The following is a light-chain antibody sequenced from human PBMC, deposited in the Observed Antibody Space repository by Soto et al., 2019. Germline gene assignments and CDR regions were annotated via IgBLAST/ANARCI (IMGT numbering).Light chain of an antibody. CDR1: NSDVDTYIY. CDR3: SSYTISTLV. V-gene: IGLV2-14*01. J-gene: IGLJ1*01. CDR2: DVS. Sequence: QSALTQPASVSGSPGQSITISCTGTNSDVDTYIYVSWYQQHPGKAPKLIIFDVSNRPPGVSNRFSGSRSGNTASLTISGLQAEDEADYYCSSYTISTLVFATGTKLNVL.